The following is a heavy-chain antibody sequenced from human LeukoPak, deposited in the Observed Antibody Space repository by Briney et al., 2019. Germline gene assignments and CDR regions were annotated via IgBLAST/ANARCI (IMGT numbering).Heavy chain of an antibody. Sequence: PGGSLRLSCAASGFTFSNAWMSWVRQAPGKGLEWVGRIKSKTDGGTTDYAAPVIGRFTNSRGDSKNTLYLQMNSLKNEDTAVYYCSTDEYDYVWGSYRYSGEYYFDYWGQGTLVTVSS. D-gene: IGHD3-16*02. CDR1: GFTFSNAW. CDR3: STDEYDYVWGSYRYSGEYYFDY. CDR2: IKSKTDGGTT. J-gene: IGHJ4*02. V-gene: IGHV3-15*01.